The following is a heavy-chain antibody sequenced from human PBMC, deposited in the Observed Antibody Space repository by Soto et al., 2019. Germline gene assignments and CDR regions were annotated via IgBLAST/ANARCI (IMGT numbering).Heavy chain of an antibody. CDR2: IYYSGST. CDR3: ARGRYFDWATFDY. D-gene: IGHD3-9*01. V-gene: IGHV4-30-4*01. J-gene: IGHJ4*02. CDR1: GGSISSGDYY. Sequence: SETLSLTCTVSGGSISSGDYYWSWIRQPPGKGLEWIGYIYYSGSTYYNPSLKSRVTISVDTSKNQFSLKLSSVTAADTAVYYCARGRYFDWATFDYWGQGTLVTVSS.